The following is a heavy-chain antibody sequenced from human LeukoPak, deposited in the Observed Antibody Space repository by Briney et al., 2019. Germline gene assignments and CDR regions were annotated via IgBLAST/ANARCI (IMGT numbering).Heavy chain of an antibody. J-gene: IGHJ4*02. CDR1: GGSFSGYY. CDR3: ARGKDYSNYGAIDD. D-gene: IGHD4-11*01. CDR2: INHSGSN. Sequence: SETLSLTCAVYGGSFSGYYWSWLRQPPGKGLEWIGEINHSGSNNYNPSLKSRVTISVDTSKNQFSLKLSSVTAADTAVYYCARGKDYSNYGAIDDWGQGTLVTVSS. V-gene: IGHV4-34*01.